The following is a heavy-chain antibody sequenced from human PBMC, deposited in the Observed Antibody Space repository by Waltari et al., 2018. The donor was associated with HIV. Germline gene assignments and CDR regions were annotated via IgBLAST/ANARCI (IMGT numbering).Heavy chain of an antibody. V-gene: IGHV4-31*03. J-gene: IGHJ4*02. Sequence: QVQLQESGPGLVKPSQTLSLTCTVSGGSIGSGGYYWHWIRKHPGKGLEWMGYIYYSGSTYYNPSLKSRVTISVDTSKNQFSLNLSSVTAADTAVYYCARVSLTGTTRGPFDYWGQGTLVTVSS. CDR3: ARVSLTGTTRGPFDY. D-gene: IGHD1-20*01. CDR1: GGSIGSGGYY. CDR2: IYYSGST.